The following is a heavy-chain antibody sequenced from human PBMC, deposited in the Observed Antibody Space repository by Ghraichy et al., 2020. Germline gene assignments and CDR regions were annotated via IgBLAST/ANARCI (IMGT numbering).Heavy chain of an antibody. V-gene: IGHV4-39*01. CDR2: ISYSGGT. D-gene: IGHD1-1*01. J-gene: IGHJ6*03. Sequence: SETLSLTCTVSGGSISSSSDYWGWIRQPPGKGLEWIGSISYSGGTYYNPSLKSRVTISVVTSKNQFSLKLSSVTAADTAVYYCAKGGRGRRQGYYYYMDVWGKGTTVTVSS. CDR1: GGSISSSSDY. CDR3: AKGGRGRRQGYYYYMDV.